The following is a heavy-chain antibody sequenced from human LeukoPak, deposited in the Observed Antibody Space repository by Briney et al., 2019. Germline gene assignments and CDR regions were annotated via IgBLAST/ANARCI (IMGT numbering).Heavy chain of an antibody. Sequence: PGGSLRLSCAASGFIFSNYGMSWVRQAPGKGLEWVSSISSSGESISYADFVKGRFTISRDNFENTLDLHMDSLRAEDTAIYYCAKDSRRGYYDSSYYFDCWGQAILVTVSS. CDR3: AKDSRRGYYDSSYYFDC. CDR1: GFIFSNYG. CDR2: ISSSGESI. D-gene: IGHD3-22*01. V-gene: IGHV3-23*01. J-gene: IGHJ4*02.